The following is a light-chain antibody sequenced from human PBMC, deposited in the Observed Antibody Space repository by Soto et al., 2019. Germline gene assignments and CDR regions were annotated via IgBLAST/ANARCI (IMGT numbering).Light chain of an antibody. CDR1: QSVSTT. CDR2: GAY. V-gene: IGKV3-15*01. J-gene: IGKJ1*01. Sequence: EIVLTQSPVTLSVSPGESATLSCRASQSVSTTLAWYQQKPGQAPRLLIYGAYTMAAAVPDRFSGSGSGTDFPLIISRLQSEDLAAYYCQQYHSWRSFGQGTKVESK. CDR3: QQYHSWRS.